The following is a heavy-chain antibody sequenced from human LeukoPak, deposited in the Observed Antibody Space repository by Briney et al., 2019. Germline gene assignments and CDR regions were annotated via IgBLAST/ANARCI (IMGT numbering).Heavy chain of an antibody. CDR2: ISAYNGNT. V-gene: IGHV1-18*01. CDR3: ARGLGRAAGTYYYYGMDV. CDR1: GYTFTSFG. Sequence: GASVKVSCKASGYTFTSFGISWVRQAPGQGLEWMGWISAYNGNTNYARKVQGRVTMTTDTSTSTAYMELRSLRSDDTAMYYCARGLGRAAGTYYYYGMDVWGQGTTVTVSS. J-gene: IGHJ6*02. D-gene: IGHD6-13*01.